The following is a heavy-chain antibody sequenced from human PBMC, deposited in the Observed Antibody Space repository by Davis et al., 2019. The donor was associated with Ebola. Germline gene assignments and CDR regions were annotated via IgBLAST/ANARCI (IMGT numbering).Heavy chain of an antibody. Sequence: GESLKIPCAAPGFTFGSYGMHWVRQAPGKGLEWVAVIWYDGSNKYYADSVKGRFTISRDNSKNTLYLQMNSLRAEDTAVYYCARDLSWELLIHYGMDVWGQGTTVTVSS. CDR2: IWYDGSNK. CDR1: GFTFGSYG. D-gene: IGHD1-26*01. CDR3: ARDLSWELLIHYGMDV. V-gene: IGHV3-33*01. J-gene: IGHJ6*02.